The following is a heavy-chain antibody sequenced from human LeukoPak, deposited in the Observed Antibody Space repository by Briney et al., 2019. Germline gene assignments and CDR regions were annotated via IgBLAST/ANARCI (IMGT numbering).Heavy chain of an antibody. D-gene: IGHD3-22*01. Sequence: GGSLRLSCAASGFTFDDYGMSWVRQAPGRGLEWVSGINWNGGSTGYADSVKGRFTISRDNAKNSLYLQMNSLRAEDTALYYCARVSSSGYFQHWGQGTLVTVSS. J-gene: IGHJ1*01. V-gene: IGHV3-20*04. CDR1: GFTFDDYG. CDR3: ARVSSSGYFQH. CDR2: INWNGGST.